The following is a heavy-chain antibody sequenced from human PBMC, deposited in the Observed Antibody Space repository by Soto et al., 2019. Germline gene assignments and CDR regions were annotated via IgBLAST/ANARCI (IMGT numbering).Heavy chain of an antibody. V-gene: IGHV1-46*01. J-gene: IGHJ6*02. D-gene: IGHD3-3*01. CDR2: INPSGGST. CDR3: ARDTNYVFWSGYWAPAYGMDV. Sequence: ASVKVSCKASGYTFTSYYMHWVRQAPGQGLEWMGIINPSGGSTSYAQKFQGRVTMTRDTSTSTVYMELSSLRSEDTAVYYCARDTNYVFWSGYWAPAYGMDVWGQGTTVTVSS. CDR1: GYTFTSYY.